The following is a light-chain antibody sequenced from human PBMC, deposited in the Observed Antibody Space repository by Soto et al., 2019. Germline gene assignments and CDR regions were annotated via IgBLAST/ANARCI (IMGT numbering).Light chain of an antibody. V-gene: IGLV2-14*03. CDR2: DVN. CDR3: SSYTSSSTRLV. J-gene: IGLJ2*01. Sequence: QSALTQPASVSGSPGQSITISCTGTSSDVGGYNYVSWYQHHPDKAPKIMIYDVNNRPSGVSNRFSGSKSGNTASLTISGLQAEDEAAYYCSSYTSSSTRLVFGGGTKLTVL. CDR1: SSDVGGYNY.